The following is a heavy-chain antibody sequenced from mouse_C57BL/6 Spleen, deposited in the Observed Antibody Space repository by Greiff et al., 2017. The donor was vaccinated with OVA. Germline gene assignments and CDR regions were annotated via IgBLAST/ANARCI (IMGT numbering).Heavy chain of an antibody. J-gene: IGHJ3*01. CDR1: GFNIKDYY. CDR3: TPYYGSRFAY. CDR2: IDPEDGDT. Sequence: VHVKQSGAELVRPGASVKLSCTASGFNIKDYYMHWVKQRPEQGLEWIGRIDPEDGDTEYAPKFQGKATMTADTSSNTAYLQLSSLTSEDTAVYYCTPYYGSRFAYWGQGTLVTVSA. V-gene: IGHV14-1*01. D-gene: IGHD1-1*01.